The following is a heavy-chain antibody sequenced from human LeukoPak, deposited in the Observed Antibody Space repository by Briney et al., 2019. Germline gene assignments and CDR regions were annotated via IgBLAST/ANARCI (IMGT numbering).Heavy chain of an antibody. J-gene: IGHJ4*02. CDR3: ARDQEAFDY. Sequence: ASVKVSCKASGYSFTSSYIHWVRQAPGQGLEWMGMIYPRDSSTNYAQKFQGRVTVTRDTSTSTVHMELSGLRSEDTAVYYCARDQEAFDYWGQGTLVTVSS. CDR2: IYPRDSST. CDR1: GYSFTSSY. V-gene: IGHV1-46*01.